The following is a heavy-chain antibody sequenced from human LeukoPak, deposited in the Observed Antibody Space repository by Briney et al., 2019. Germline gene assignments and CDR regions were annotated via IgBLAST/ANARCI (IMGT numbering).Heavy chain of an antibody. D-gene: IGHD5-18*01. CDR2: ISGSGGST. CDR3: ANGYSYGYGYDY. J-gene: IGHJ4*02. CDR1: GFTFSSYA. V-gene: IGHV3-23*01. Sequence: GGSLRLSCAASGFTFSSYAMSWVRQAPGRGLEWVSAISGSGGSTYYADSVKGRFTISRDNSKNTLYLQMNSLRAEDTAVYYCANGYSYGYGYDYWGQGTLVTVFS.